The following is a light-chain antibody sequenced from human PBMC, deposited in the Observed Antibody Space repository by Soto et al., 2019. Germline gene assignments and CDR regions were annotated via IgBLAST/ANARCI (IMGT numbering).Light chain of an antibody. CDR1: QGVSSY. Sequence: DIQMTQSPSSLSASVGDRVTITCRASQGVSSYLNWYQHKPGKAPTLLIYVASSLQSGVPSRFSGSESGTDFTLTISSLHPEDFATYYCQQNCSTPFTFGPGTKVEIK. CDR3: QQNCSTPFT. CDR2: VAS. V-gene: IGKV1-39*01. J-gene: IGKJ3*01.